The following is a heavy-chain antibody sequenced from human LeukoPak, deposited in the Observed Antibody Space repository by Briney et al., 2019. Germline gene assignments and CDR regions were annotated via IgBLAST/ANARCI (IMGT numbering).Heavy chain of an antibody. V-gene: IGHV1-18*01. CDR1: GYTFTSYG. J-gene: IGHJ4*02. Sequence: ASVKVSCKASGYTFTSYGISWVRQAPGQGLEWMGWISAYNGNTNYAQKLQGRVTMTTDTSTSTAYMELRSLRSDDTAVYYCARDHEPRIQLWLRVGSVGSDYWGQGTLVPVSS. CDR2: ISAYNGNT. CDR3: ARDHEPRIQLWLRVGSVGSDY. D-gene: IGHD5-18*01.